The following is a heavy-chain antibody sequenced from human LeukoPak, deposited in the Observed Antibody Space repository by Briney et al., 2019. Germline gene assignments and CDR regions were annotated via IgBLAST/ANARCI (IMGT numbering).Heavy chain of an antibody. CDR2: ISAYNGNT. CDR1: GYTFTSYG. Sequence: ASVKVSCKASGYTFTSYGISWVRQAPGQGLEWMGWISAYNGNTNYAQKLQGRVTMTTDTSTSTAYMELRSLRSDDTAVYYCARDFYVFWGVYFFLGGGFAPGGQEPLVTV. J-gene: IGHJ5*02. CDR3: ARDFYVFWGVYFFLGGGFAP. D-gene: IGHD3-3*01. V-gene: IGHV1-18*01.